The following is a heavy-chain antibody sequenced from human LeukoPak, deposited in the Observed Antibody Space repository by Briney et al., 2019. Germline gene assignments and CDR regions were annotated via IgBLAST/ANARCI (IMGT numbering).Heavy chain of an antibody. V-gene: IGHV1-2*02. CDR1: GYTFTGYY. CDR2: INPNSGGT. Sequence: ASVKVSCKASGYTFTGYYMHWVRQAPGQGLEWMGWINPNSGGTNYAQKFQGRVTMTRDTSISTAYMELSRLRSNDTAVYYCARLGAYYCSSTSCSKVPPNWGQGTLVTVSS. D-gene: IGHD2-2*01. CDR3: ARLGAYYCSSTSCSKVPPN. J-gene: IGHJ4*02.